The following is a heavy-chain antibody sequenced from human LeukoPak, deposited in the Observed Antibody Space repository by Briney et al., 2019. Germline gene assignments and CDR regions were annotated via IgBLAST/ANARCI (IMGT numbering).Heavy chain of an antibody. J-gene: IGHJ4*02. D-gene: IGHD3-22*01. CDR2: INHSGST. Sequence: PSETLSLTCAVYGGSFSGYYWSWIRQPPGKGLEWIGEINHSGSTNYNTSLKSRVTISVDTSKNQFSLKLSSVTAADTAVYYCARLDYYDSSGEFDYWGQGTLVTVSS. CDR3: ARLDYYDSSGEFDY. CDR1: GGSFSGYY. V-gene: IGHV4-34*01.